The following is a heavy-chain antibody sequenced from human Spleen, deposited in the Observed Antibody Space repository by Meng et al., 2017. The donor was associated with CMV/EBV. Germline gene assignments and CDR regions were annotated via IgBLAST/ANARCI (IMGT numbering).Heavy chain of an antibody. CDR3: ATDRRGYCSRTSCLDRFDR. J-gene: IGHJ5*02. D-gene: IGHD2-2*01. Sequence: SETLSLTCTVSGGSISSFFWSWIRQPPGKGLEWIGFISYSGITNYNPSLRSRVTISLDTSKNQFSLTLTSVSAADTAVYYCATDRRGYCSRTSCLDRFDRWGQGTLVTVSS. V-gene: IGHV4-59*01. CDR2: ISYSGIT. CDR1: GGSISSFF.